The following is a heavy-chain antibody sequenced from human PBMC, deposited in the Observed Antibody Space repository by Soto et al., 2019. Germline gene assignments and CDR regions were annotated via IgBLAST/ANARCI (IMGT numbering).Heavy chain of an antibody. D-gene: IGHD3-16*02. V-gene: IGHV1-69*06. CDR2: IIPIFGTA. CDR3: AVMITFVGVIAYYYGMDV. CDR1: GGTFSSYA. Sequence: QVQLVQSGAEVKKPGSSVKVSCKASGGTFSSYAISWVRQAPGQGLEWMGGIIPIFGTANYAQKFQGRVTITADKSTSTAYMELSSLRSEDTAVYYCAVMITFVGVIAYYYGMDVWGQGTTVTVSS. J-gene: IGHJ6*02.